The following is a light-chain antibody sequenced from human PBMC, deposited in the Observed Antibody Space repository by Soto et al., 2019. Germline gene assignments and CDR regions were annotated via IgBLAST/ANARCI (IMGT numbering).Light chain of an antibody. CDR3: QKYNSAPRT. CDR2: AAS. Sequence: DIQMTQSPSSLSASVGDRVTITCRARQGISNYLAWYQQKPAKVPKLLIYAASTLQSGVPSRFSGSGSGTDSAVTISSLQAEDVATYYCQKYNSAPRTFGQGTKVEIK. J-gene: IGKJ1*01. CDR1: QGISNY. V-gene: IGKV1-27*01.